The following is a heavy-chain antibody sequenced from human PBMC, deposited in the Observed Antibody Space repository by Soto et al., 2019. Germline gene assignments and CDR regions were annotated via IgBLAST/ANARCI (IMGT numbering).Heavy chain of an antibody. D-gene: IGHD3-10*01. J-gene: IGHJ4*02. CDR1: GVSVISGGHY. Sequence: SETLSLTCSVSGVSVISGGHYWNWIRQFPGKGLEWIGYIYHSGGGYYNPSLKSRASMSVDTSKNEFSLRLASVTAADTAVYFCARASVARVDRQYFDYWGQGSLVTVSS. CDR3: ARASVARVDRQYFDY. V-gene: IGHV4-31*03. CDR2: IYHSGGG.